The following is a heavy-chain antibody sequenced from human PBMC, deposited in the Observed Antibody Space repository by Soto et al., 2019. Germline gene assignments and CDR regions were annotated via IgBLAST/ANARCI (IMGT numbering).Heavy chain of an antibody. J-gene: IGHJ4*02. CDR3: AKADGEQWLIPPLDN. CDR2: ISCCGGST. Sequence: EVQLLESGGGVVQPGGSLRLSCEASGFNFKKFAMGWVRQAPGEGLEWVSGISCCGGSTSYADSVKGRFSLARDDSKNTLSLQLNSLRVEDTARYYSAKADGEQWLIPPLDNWGQGTLVTVS. CDR1: GFNFKKFA. D-gene: IGHD6-19*01. V-gene: IGHV3-23*01.